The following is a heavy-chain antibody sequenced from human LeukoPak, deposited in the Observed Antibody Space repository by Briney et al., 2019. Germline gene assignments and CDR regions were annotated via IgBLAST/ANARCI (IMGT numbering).Heavy chain of an antibody. J-gene: IGHJ3*02. Sequence: SETLSLTCTVSGGSMSSYYWSFIRQSAGTGLEWLGRIHTSGTTWYNPSLKSRVTLSVDASKNQFSLGLTSVTAADTAVYYCARAAVATADAFDIWGQGTMVTVSS. V-gene: IGHV4-4*07. CDR2: IHTSGTT. CDR1: GGSMSSYY. D-gene: IGHD5-12*01. CDR3: ARAAVATADAFDI.